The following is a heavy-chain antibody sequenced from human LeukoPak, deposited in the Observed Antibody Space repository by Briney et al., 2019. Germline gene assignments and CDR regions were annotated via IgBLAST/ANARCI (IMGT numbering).Heavy chain of an antibody. V-gene: IGHV3-23*01. CDR2: ISGSGGST. CDR3: AKVLDYDFWSGYTEIFS. D-gene: IGHD3-3*01. CDR1: GFTFSSYA. Sequence: GGSLRLSCAASGFTFSSYAMSWVRQAPGKGLEWVSAISGSGGSTYYADSVKGRFTISRDNSKNTLYLQMNSLRAEDTAVYYYAKVLDYDFWSGYTEIFSWGQGTLVTVSS. J-gene: IGHJ5*02.